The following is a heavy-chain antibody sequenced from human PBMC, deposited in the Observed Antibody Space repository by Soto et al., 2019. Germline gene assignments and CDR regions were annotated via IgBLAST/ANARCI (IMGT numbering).Heavy chain of an antibody. V-gene: IGHV4-34*01. CDR1: GGSFSDYK. CDR3: AGGPDYGDYDA. D-gene: IGHD4-17*01. CDR2: IRHNGDT. J-gene: IGHJ5*02. Sequence: SETLSLTCVVSGGSFSDYKWTWIRQSPEKGLEWIGEIRHNGDTNSKPSLRSRLTMSLDTSKSQFSLHLSSVTSADTAVYFCAGGPDYGDYDAWGQGTLVTAPQ.